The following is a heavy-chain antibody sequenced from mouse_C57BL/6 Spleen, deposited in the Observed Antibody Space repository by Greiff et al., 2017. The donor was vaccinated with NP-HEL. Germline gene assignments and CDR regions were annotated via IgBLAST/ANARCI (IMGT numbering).Heavy chain of an antibody. J-gene: IGHJ2*01. D-gene: IGHD1-1*02. V-gene: IGHV1-52*01. Sequence: VKLQESGAELVRPGSSVKLSCKASGYTFTSYWMHWVKQRPIQGLEWIGNIDPSDSENHYNQKFKDKATLTVDKSSSTAYIQLIILTSDDSAVYYCAREENYGYYFDYWGQGTTLTVSS. CDR1: GYTFTSYW. CDR3: AREENYGYYFDY. CDR2: IDPSDSEN.